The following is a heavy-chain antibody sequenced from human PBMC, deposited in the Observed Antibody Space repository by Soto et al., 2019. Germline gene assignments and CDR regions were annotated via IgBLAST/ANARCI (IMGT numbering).Heavy chain of an antibody. CDR3: ARDADTTGHYSHFDL. CDR1: GFTFSYYG. Sequence: QVQLVESGGGVLQPGGSLRLSCAASGFTFSYYGFHWVRQAPGKGLEWVAVMHTGGNEKYYVDSVKGRFTVSRDDSRNMVYLEMSGLRAEDTADYFCARDADTTGHYSHFDLWGRGALVAVS. CDR2: MHTGGNEK. J-gene: IGHJ4*02. V-gene: IGHV3-33*08. D-gene: IGHD3-9*01.